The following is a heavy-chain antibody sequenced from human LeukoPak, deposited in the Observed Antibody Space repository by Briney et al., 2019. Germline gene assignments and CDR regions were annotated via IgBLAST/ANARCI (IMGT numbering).Heavy chain of an antibody. J-gene: IGHJ4*02. CDR2: ISAYNGNT. CDR3: ARTHDYNNYPDY. Sequence: GASVKVSCKASGYTFTSYGISLVRQAPGQGLEWLGWISAYNGNTNYAQKVQDRVTMTTDTSTSTAYMELRSLSSDDTAVYFCARTHDYNNYPDYWGQGTLVAVSS. D-gene: IGHD5-24*01. V-gene: IGHV1-18*01. CDR1: GYTFTSYG.